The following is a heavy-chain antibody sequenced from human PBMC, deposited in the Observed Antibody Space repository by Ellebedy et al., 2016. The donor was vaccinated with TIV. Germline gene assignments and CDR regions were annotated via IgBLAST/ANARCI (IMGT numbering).Heavy chain of an antibody. CDR3: ARVRDNDYYYMDV. J-gene: IGHJ6*03. V-gene: IGHV1-69*06. D-gene: IGHD5-12*01. CDR2: IIPIGGSA. CDR1: GGTFSNYI. Sequence: AASVKVSCKASGGTFSNYIITWVRQPPGQGLEWMGGIIPIGGSANYAQKFQGRVTITADKSTSTVYMELNSLRSEDTAVYYCARVRDNDYYYMDVWGKGTTV.